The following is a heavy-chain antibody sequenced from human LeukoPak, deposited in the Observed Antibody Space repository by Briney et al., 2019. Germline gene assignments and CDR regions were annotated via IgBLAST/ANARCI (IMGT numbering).Heavy chain of an antibody. CDR2: ISGSGGST. CDR3: AKPYYDFWSGYLSWFDP. CDR1: GFTFSSYA. J-gene: IGHJ5*02. Sequence: PGGSLRLSCAASGFTFSSYATSWVRQAPGKGLEWVSAISGSGGSTYYADSVKGRFTISRDNSKNTLYLQMNSLRAEDTAVYYCAKPYYDFWSGYLSWFDPWGQGTLVTVSS. D-gene: IGHD3-3*01. V-gene: IGHV3-23*01.